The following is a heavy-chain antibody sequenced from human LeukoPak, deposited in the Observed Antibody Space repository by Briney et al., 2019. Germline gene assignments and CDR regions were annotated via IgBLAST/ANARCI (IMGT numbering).Heavy chain of an antibody. J-gene: IGHJ4*02. CDR1: GFTFSSYA. V-gene: IGHV3-64*01. CDR3: ARYCNGVTCYSGYDY. CDR2: ISTNGGGT. Sequence: RRGGSLRLSCAASGFTFSSYAMHWARQTPGKGLEYVSAISTNGGGTYYANSVKGRFTISRDNSKNTLYLQMGSLRAEDMAVYFCARYCNGVTCYSGYDYWGQGTLVSVSS. D-gene: IGHD2-15*01.